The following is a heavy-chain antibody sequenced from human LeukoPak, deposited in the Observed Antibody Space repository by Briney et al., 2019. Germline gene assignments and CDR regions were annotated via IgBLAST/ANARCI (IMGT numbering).Heavy chain of an antibody. CDR1: GYTFTGYY. CDR2: INPNSGGT. V-gene: IGHV1-2*02. Sequence: ASVKVSCKASGYTFTGYYMHWVRQAPGQGLEWMGWINPNSGGTNYAQKFQGRVTMTRDTSSSTAYMELSRLRSDDTAVYHCAREVGYCSSTSCSSRNFQHWGQGTLVTVSS. J-gene: IGHJ1*01. D-gene: IGHD2-2*01. CDR3: AREVGYCSSTSCSSRNFQH.